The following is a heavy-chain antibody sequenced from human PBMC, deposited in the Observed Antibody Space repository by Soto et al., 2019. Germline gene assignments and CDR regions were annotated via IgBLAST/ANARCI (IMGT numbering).Heavy chain of an antibody. CDR1: GFTFSNAW. CDR3: AKGPATVTIVYYYYYGMDV. CDR2: ISGSGGST. Sequence: PGGSLRLSCAASGFTFSNAWMSWVRQAPGKGLEWVSAISGSGGSTYYADSVKGRFTISRDNSKNTLYLQMNSLRAEDTAVYYCAKGPATVTIVYYYYYGMDVWGQGTTVTVSS. J-gene: IGHJ6*02. V-gene: IGHV3-23*01. D-gene: IGHD4-17*01.